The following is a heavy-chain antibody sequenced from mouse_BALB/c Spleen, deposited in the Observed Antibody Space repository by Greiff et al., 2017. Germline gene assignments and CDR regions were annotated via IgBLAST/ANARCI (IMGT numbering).Heavy chain of an antibody. J-gene: IGHJ4*01. V-gene: IGHV1-87*01. Sequence: VQLQQSGAELARPGASVKLSCKASGYTFTSYWMQWVKQRPGHGLEWIGAIYPGDGDTRYTQKFKGKATLTADKSSSTAYMQLSSLASEDSAVYYCARRETSYYAMDYWGQGTSVTVSS. CDR2: IYPGDGDT. CDR1: GYTFTSYW. CDR3: ARRETSYYAMDY.